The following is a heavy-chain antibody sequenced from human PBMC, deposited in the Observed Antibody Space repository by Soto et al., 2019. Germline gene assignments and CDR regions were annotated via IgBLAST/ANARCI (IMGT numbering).Heavy chain of an antibody. CDR3: AREPRYCSGGSCSITGDAFDI. J-gene: IGHJ3*02. CDR1: GLIVSSTY. Sequence: EVQLVESGGGLVQPGGSLRLSCAASGLIVSSTYMSWVRQAPGKRLEWVSVISNGGDTHYADSVKGRFSLSRDISNNTLHLQMSSLRVEDTAVYYCAREPRYCSGGSCSITGDAFDIWGQGTMVTVSS. D-gene: IGHD2-15*01. V-gene: IGHV3-66*01. CDR2: ISNGGDT.